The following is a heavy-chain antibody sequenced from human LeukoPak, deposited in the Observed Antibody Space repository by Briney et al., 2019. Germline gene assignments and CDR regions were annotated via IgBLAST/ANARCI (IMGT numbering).Heavy chain of an antibody. Sequence: GGSLRLSCAASGFTFSSYAMHWVRQAPGKGLEWVAVISYDGSNKYYADSVKGRFTISRDNSKNTLYLQMNSLRAEDTAVYYCARGEYSSSWTHGYYFDYWGQGTLVTVSS. CDR3: ARGEYSSSWTHGYYFDY. CDR1: GFTFSSYA. CDR2: ISYDGSNK. D-gene: IGHD6-6*01. J-gene: IGHJ4*02. V-gene: IGHV3-30-3*01.